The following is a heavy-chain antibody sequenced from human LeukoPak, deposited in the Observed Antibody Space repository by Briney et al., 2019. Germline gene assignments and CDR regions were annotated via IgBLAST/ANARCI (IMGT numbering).Heavy chain of an antibody. CDR2: MYHSGTT. CDR3: VRGYYYDSSGYWVRAFDI. J-gene: IGHJ3*02. CDR1: GGSISSGGYS. Sequence: SQTLSLTCAVSGGSISSGGYSWSWIRQPPGKGLEWIGYMYHSGTTHYNPSLKSRVAISVDRSKNQFSLKLSSVTAADTAVYYCVRGYYYDSSGYWVRAFDIWGQGTMVSVSS. V-gene: IGHV4-30-2*01. D-gene: IGHD3-22*01.